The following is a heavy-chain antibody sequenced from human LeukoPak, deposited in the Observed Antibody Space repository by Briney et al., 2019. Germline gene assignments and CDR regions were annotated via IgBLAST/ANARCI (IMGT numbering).Heavy chain of an antibody. CDR2: IYDSART. CDR1: GGSIFTYY. Sequence: SETLSLTCTVSGGSIFTYYWTWVRQPPGKGLEWIGYIYDSARTHYNPSLMSRITLSLDTSKNQFSLKLSSVTAADTAVYYCARDSGNYPYYFDYWGQGTLVTVSS. J-gene: IGHJ4*02. D-gene: IGHD1-26*01. CDR3: ARDSGNYPYYFDY. V-gene: IGHV4-59*12.